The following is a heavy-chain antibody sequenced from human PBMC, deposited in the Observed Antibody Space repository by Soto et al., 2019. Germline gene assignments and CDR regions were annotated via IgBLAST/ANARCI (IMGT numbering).Heavy chain of an antibody. D-gene: IGHD3-22*01. CDR2: INHSGST. CDR3: ARVHYYDSSGYYYPWFDP. Sequence: PSETLSLTCAVYGGSFSGYYWSWIRQPPGKGLEWIGEINHSGSTNYNPSLKSRVTISVDTSKNQFSLKLSSVTAADTAVYYCARVHYYDSSGYYYPWFDPWGQGTLVT. J-gene: IGHJ5*02. CDR1: GGSFSGYY. V-gene: IGHV4-34*01.